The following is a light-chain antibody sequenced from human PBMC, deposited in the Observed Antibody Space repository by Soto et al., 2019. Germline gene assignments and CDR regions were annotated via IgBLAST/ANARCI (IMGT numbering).Light chain of an antibody. J-gene: IGKJ1*01. Sequence: DIPMTQSPSSLSASVGDRVTITCRASQGITNDLGWYQQKPGKAPKRLIYAASSLQSGVPSRFSGSGSGTEFTLTIRSLQPEDFATYYCLQHNSYPRTFDQGTKVEIK. V-gene: IGKV1-17*01. CDR1: QGITND. CDR2: AAS. CDR3: LQHNSYPRT.